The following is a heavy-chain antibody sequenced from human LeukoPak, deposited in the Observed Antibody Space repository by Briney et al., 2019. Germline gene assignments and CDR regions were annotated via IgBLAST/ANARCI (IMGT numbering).Heavy chain of an antibody. CDR1: GGSISSYY. V-gene: IGHV4-59*08. J-gene: IGHJ6*03. D-gene: IGHD3-22*01. CDR3: ARRYDSTLYYYYYMDV. CDR2: IYYSGST. Sequence: SETLSLTCTVSGGSISSYYWSWIRDPPGKGLEWIGYIYYSGSTNYNPSLKSRVTISVDTSKNQFSLKLSSVTAADTAVYYCARRYDSTLYYYYYMDVWGKGTTVTVSS.